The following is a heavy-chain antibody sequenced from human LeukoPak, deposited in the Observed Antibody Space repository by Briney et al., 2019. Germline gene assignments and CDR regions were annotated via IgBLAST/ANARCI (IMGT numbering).Heavy chain of an antibody. CDR3: AKTGLHQPDY. V-gene: IGHV3-30-3*02. CDR1: GFTFSSYA. J-gene: IGHJ4*02. CDR2: ISYDGSNK. D-gene: IGHD5-24*01. Sequence: GGSLRLSCAASGFTFSSYAMHWVRQAPGKGLEWVAVISYDGSNKYYADSVKGRFTISRDNSKNTLYLQMNSLRAEDTAVYYCAKTGLHQPDYWGQGTLVTVSS.